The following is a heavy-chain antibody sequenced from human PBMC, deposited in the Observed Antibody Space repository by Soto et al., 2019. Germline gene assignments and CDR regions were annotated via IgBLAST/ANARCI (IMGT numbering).Heavy chain of an antibody. D-gene: IGHD3-3*01. Sequence: GGSVRLSCAASGFTFSSYSMNWVRQAPGKGLEWVSYISSSSSTIYYADSVKGRFTISRDNAKNSLYLQMNSLRDEDTAVYYCARDRFWSGPRGNWFDPWGQGTLVTVSS. J-gene: IGHJ5*02. CDR1: GFTFSSYS. CDR3: ARDRFWSGPRGNWFDP. CDR2: ISSSSSTI. V-gene: IGHV3-48*02.